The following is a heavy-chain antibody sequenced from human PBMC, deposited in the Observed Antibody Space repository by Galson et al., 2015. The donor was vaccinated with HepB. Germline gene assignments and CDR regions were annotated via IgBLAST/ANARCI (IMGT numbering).Heavy chain of an antibody. Sequence: SLRLSCAASGFTFDDYAMHWVRQAPGKGLEWVSGISWNSGSIGYADSVKGRFTISRDNAKNSLYLQMNSLRAEDTALYYCAKGSSAAPWGNFDYWGQGTLVTVSS. J-gene: IGHJ4*02. V-gene: IGHV3-9*01. CDR1: GFTFDDYA. D-gene: IGHD2-2*01. CDR2: ISWNSGSI. CDR3: AKGSSAAPWGNFDY.